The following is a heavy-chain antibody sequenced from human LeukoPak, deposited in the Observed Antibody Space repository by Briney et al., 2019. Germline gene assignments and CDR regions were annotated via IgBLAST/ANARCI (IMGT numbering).Heavy chain of an antibody. CDR2: IYRIGNT. V-gene: IGHV4-61*05. Sequence: SETLSLTCSVPGGSLSSSSYFWGWIRQPPGKGLEWIGYIYRIGNTDYNPSLKSRVTISLDTSKNQLSLNLTSVTAADTAVYYCAGRGQRYFRDWGQGTLVTVSS. CDR1: GGSLSSSSYF. J-gene: IGHJ1*01. CDR3: AGRGQRYFRD.